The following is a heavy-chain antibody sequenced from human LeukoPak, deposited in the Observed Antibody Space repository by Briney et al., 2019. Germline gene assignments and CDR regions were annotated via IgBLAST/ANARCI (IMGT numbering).Heavy chain of an antibody. Sequence: GGSLRLSCAASGFTFTNAWMNWVRQAPGKGLEWVGRIKSKADGETIDYAAPVKGRFTFSRDDSKNMLYLQMNSLKSEDTAVYYCSTLTSRGLSDSWGQGTLVTVSS. D-gene: IGHD1-20*01. CDR3: STLTSRGLSDS. V-gene: IGHV3-15*07. J-gene: IGHJ4*02. CDR1: GFTFTNAW. CDR2: IKSKADGETI.